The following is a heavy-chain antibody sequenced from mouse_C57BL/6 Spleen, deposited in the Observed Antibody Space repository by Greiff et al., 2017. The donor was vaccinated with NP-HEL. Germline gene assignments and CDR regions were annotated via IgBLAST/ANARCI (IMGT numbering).Heavy chain of an antibody. CDR3: ARWGLRRDAMDY. D-gene: IGHD2-4*01. CDR2: ISDGGSYT. J-gene: IGHJ4*01. CDR1: GFTFSSYA. V-gene: IGHV5-4*01. Sequence: EVQVVESGGGLVKPGGSLKLSCAASGFTFSSYAMSWVRQTPEKRLEWVATISDGGSYTYYPDNVKGRFTISRDNAKNNLYLQMSHLKSEDTAMYYCARWGLRRDAMDYWGQGTSVTVSS.